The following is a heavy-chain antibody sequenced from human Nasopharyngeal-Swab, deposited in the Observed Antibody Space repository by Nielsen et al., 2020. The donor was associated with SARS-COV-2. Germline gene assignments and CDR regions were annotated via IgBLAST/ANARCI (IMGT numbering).Heavy chain of an antibody. D-gene: IGHD6-25*01. Sequence: SETLSLTCIVSGDSISSGAYYWNWIRQHPGQGLEWIGYIYYSGSTVNHPSLKSRVTMSVDTSKNEFSLKLTSVTAADTAVYFCARGVFVAAADSFDYWGQGTLVTVSS. CDR3: ARGVFVAAADSFDY. J-gene: IGHJ4*02. CDR1: GDSISSGAYY. V-gene: IGHV4-31*03. CDR2: IYYSGST.